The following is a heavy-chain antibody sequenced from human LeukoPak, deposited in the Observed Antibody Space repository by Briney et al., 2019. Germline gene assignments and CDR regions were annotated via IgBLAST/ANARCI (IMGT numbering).Heavy chain of an antibody. J-gene: IGHJ4*02. Sequence: PSETLSLTCTVSGGSISSYYWAWIRQSPGKGLEWIGYIYYSGSTNYNPSLKSRVTISVDTSKNQFSPRLNSVAAADTAMYYCARSFGSGSYLSQYFLDYWGQGTLVTVSS. CDR1: GGSISSYY. CDR2: IYYSGST. V-gene: IGHV4-59*01. CDR3: ARSFGSGSYLSQYFLDY. D-gene: IGHD3-10*01.